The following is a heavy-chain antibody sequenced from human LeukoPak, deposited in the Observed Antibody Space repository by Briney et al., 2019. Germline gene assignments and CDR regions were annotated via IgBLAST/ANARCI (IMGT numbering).Heavy chain of an antibody. V-gene: IGHV1-69*02. CDR2: IIPILGIA. J-gene: IGHJ4*02. CDR1: GGTFSSYT. D-gene: IGHD4-11*01. Sequence: SVKVSCKASGGTFSSYTISWVRQAPGQGLEWMGRIIPILGIANYAQKFQGRVTITADKSTSTAYMELSSLRSEDTAVYYCARGYSHYVGYFDYWGQGTLVTVSS. CDR3: ARGYSHYVGYFDY.